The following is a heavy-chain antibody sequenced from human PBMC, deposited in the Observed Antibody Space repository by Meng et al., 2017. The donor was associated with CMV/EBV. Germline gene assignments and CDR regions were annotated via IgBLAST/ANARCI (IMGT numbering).Heavy chain of an antibody. CDR3: ARGHEHAAKNIVVVPAARTGTYYYYGMDV. Sequence: ASLKVSCKASGYTFTSYDINWVRQATGHGLEWMGWMNPNSGNKGYAQKFQGRVTMTRNTSISTAYMELSSLRSEDTAVYYCARGHEHAAKNIVVVPAARTGTYYYYGMDVWGQGTTVTVSS. CDR2: MNPNSGNK. CDR1: GYTFTSYD. J-gene: IGHJ6*02. V-gene: IGHV1-8*01. D-gene: IGHD2-2*01.